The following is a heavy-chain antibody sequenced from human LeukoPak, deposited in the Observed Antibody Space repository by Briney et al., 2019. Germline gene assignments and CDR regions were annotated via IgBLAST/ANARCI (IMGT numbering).Heavy chain of an antibody. J-gene: IGHJ4*02. CDR1: GFTVSSNY. CDR3: AREGGSFFFDY. Sequence: GGSLRLSCAASGFTVSSNYMSWARQAPGKGLEWVSVIYSGGSTYYADSVKGRFTISRDNAKNSLYLQMDSLRAEDTAIYYCAREGGSFFFDYWGQGALVTVSS. V-gene: IGHV3-53*01. D-gene: IGHD1-26*01. CDR2: IYSGGST.